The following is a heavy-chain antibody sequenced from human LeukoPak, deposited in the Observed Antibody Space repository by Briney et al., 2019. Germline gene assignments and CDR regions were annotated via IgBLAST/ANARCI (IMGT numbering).Heavy chain of an antibody. V-gene: IGHV4-39*07. Sequence: SETLSLTCTVSGGSISSSSYYWGWIRQPPGKGLEWIYSGSTYYNPSLKSRVTISVDTSKNQFSLKLNSVTAADTAVYYCAREFSWSGFFDYWGQGTLVTVSS. D-gene: IGHD3-3*01. CDR3: AREFSWSGFFDY. CDR2: SGST. CDR1: GGSISSSSYY. J-gene: IGHJ4*02.